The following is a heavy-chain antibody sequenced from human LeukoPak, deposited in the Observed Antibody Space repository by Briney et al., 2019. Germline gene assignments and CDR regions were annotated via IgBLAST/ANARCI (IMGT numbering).Heavy chain of an antibody. Sequence: GGSLRLSCAASGFTFSTYDMHWVRQVTGRSLEWVSSIGKTSDTHYPDSVKGRFTISRENAKNSLYLHMTSLRAGDTAVYYCARGHSSGYDAFDIWGQGTTVIVSS. CDR1: GFTFSTYD. CDR2: IGKTSDT. J-gene: IGHJ3*02. D-gene: IGHD6-25*01. V-gene: IGHV3-13*01. CDR3: ARGHSSGYDAFDI.